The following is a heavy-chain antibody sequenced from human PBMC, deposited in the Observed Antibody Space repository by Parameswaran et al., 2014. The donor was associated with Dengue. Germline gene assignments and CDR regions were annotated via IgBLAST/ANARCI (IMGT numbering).Heavy chain of an antibody. Sequence: RWIRQPPGKGLEWIGEINHSGSTNYNPSLKSRVTISVDTSKNQFSLKLSSVTAADTAVYYCARAKRRTGPNDYWGQGTLVTVSS. CDR3: ARAKRRTGPNDY. D-gene: IGHD1/OR15-1a*01. J-gene: IGHJ4*02. CDR2: INHSGST. V-gene: IGHV4-34*01.